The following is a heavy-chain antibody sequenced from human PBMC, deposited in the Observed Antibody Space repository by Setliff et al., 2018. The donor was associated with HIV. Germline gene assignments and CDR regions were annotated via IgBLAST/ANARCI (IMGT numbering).Heavy chain of an antibody. V-gene: IGHV4-38-2*01. CDR2: IYHSGST. CDR1: AYSISSGYY. J-gene: IGHJ1*01. Sequence: KPSETLSLTCAVSAYSISSGYYWGWIRQPPGKGLEWIGSIYHSGSTYYNPSPMSRVTISVVTSKNQFSLKLRSVTAADTAVYYCARQWRDQYNSGVSTEYFQHWGLGTRGTVSS. CDR3: ARQWRDQYNSGVSTEYFQH. D-gene: IGHD3-22*01.